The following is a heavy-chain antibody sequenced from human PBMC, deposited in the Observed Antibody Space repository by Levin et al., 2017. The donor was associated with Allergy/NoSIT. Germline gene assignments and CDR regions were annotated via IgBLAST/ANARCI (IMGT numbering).Heavy chain of an antibody. CDR3: ARPFQGTTGTTFYYYYGMDV. CDR2: ISYDGSNK. J-gene: IGHJ6*02. CDR1: GFTFSSYA. Sequence: GGSLRLSCAASGFTFSSYAMHWVRQAPGKGLEWVAVISYDGSNKYYADSVKGRFTISRDNSKNTLYLQMNSLRAEDTAVYYCARPFQGTTGTTFYYYYGMDVWGQGTTVTVSS. D-gene: IGHD1-1*01. V-gene: IGHV3-30*04.